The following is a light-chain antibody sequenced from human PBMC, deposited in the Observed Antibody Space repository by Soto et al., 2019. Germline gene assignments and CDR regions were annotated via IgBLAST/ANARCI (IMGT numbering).Light chain of an antibody. CDR2: EVS. J-gene: IGLJ2*01. V-gene: IGLV2-14*01. CDR3: SSFTSSNTVV. CDR1: SSDVGAYNY. Sequence: QSALTQPASVSGSPGQSITISCTGTSSDVGAYNYVSWYQQHPGKAPKLMISEVSKRPSGVSNRFSGSKSGNTASLTISGLQDEDEAHYCCSSFTSSNTVVFGGGTKLTVL.